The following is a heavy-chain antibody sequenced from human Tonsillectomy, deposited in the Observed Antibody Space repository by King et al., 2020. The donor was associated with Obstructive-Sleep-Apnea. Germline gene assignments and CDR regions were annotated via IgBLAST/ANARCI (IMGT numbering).Heavy chain of an antibody. J-gene: IGHJ4*02. Sequence: QLVQSGGGVVQPGRSLRLSCAASGFTFSNSAMHWVRQAPGKGLEWVAVISYDGTNKYYADSVTGRFTISRDNSKNTLYLQMNSLRAEDTAVYYCARSRADYDILTGYNSHFGYWGQGTLVTVSS. D-gene: IGHD3-9*01. V-gene: IGHV3-30*04. CDR3: ARSRADYDILTGYNSHFGY. CDR1: GFTFSNSA. CDR2: ISYDGTNK.